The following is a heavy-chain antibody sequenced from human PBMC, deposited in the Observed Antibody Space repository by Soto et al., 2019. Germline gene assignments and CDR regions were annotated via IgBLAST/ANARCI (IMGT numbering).Heavy chain of an antibody. Sequence: GGSLRLSCVASGFTVSSNYMSWVRQAPGKGLEWVSVIYSGGSTYYADSVKGRFTISRHNSKNTLYLQMNSLRAEDTAVYYCARERAVGSVYSSSWYFDYWGQGTLVTVSS. D-gene: IGHD6-13*01. J-gene: IGHJ4*02. CDR2: IYSGGST. V-gene: IGHV3-53*04. CDR1: GFTVSSNY. CDR3: ARERAVGSVYSSSWYFDY.